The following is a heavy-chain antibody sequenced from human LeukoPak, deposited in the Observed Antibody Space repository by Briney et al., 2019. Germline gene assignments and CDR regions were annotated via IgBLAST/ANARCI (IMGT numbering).Heavy chain of an antibody. CDR3: AGRPQQWLAPLHNWFDP. CDR2: INHSGST. J-gene: IGHJ5*02. CDR1: GYSISSGYY. Sequence: SETLSLTCTVSGYSISSGYYWGWIRQPPGKGLEWIGSINHSGSTNYNPSLKSRVTISVDTSKNQFSLKLSSVTAADTAVYYCAGRPQQWLAPLHNWFDPWGQGTLVTVSS. V-gene: IGHV4-38-2*02. D-gene: IGHD6-19*01.